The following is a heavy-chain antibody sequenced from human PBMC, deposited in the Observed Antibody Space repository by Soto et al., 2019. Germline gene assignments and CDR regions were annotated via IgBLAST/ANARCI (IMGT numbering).Heavy chain of an antibody. J-gene: IGHJ6*03. CDR3: ARALYYYGSGSYWEDYYYYYYMDV. Sequence: ASVKVSCKASGYTFTSYGISWVRQAPGQGLEWMGWIRAYNGNTTYAQKLQGRVTMTTDTSTSTAYMELRSLRSDDTAVYYCARALYYYGSGSYWEDYYYYYYMDVWGKGTTVTVSS. CDR1: GYTFTSYG. CDR2: IRAYNGNT. V-gene: IGHV1-18*01. D-gene: IGHD3-10*01.